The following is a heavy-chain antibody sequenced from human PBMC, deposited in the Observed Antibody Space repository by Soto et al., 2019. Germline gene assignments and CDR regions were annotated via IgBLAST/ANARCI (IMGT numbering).Heavy chain of an antibody. Sequence: SETLSLTCTVAGGSVSSLRSYWTWMRHHPAKGLEWIGYIYYRGNIYYNPSLRGRVAISLDTSNNQFSLNLSSVTAADTAVYYCARGVHYDALKAWFDPWGRGTLVPVSS. CDR3: ARGVHYDALKAWFDP. J-gene: IGHJ5*02. V-gene: IGHV4-31*03. CDR1: GGSVSSLRSY. CDR2: IYYRGNI. D-gene: IGHD3-22*01.